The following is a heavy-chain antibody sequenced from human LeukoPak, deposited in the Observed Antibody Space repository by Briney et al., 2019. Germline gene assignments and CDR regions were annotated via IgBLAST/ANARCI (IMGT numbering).Heavy chain of an antibody. V-gene: IGHV3-30*03. CDR2: ISYDGSNK. Sequence: GRSLRLSCAASGFTFSSYGMHWVRQAPGKGLEWVAVISYDGSNKYYADSVKGRFTISRDSSKNTLYLQMNSLRAEDTAVYYCMSGFSYGMDVWGKGTTVTVSS. CDR3: MSGFSYGMDV. J-gene: IGHJ6*04. D-gene: IGHD3-10*01. CDR1: GFTFSSYG.